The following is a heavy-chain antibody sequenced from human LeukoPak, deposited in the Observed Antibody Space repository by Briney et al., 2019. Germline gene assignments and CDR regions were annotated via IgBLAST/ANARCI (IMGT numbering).Heavy chain of an antibody. V-gene: IGHV1-69*04. Sequence: ASVKVSCKASGGTFSSYAISWVRQAPGQGLEWMGRIIPILGIANYAQKFQGRVTITADKSTSTAYMELSSLRSEDTAVYYCARDLKRDTAMENYYYYGVDVWGQGTTVTVSS. J-gene: IGHJ6*02. CDR1: GGTFSSYA. CDR2: IIPILGIA. D-gene: IGHD5-18*01. CDR3: ARDLKRDTAMENYYYYGVDV.